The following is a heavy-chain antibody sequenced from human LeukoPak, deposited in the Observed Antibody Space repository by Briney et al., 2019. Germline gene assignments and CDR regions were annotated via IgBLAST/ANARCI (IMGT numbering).Heavy chain of an antibody. V-gene: IGHV3-9*03. CDR3: AKDIAPWYSSSWYRPGDPALRGTIFDY. CDR1: GFTFDDYA. CDR2: ISWNSGSI. Sequence: PGGSLRLSCAASGFTFDDYAMHWVRQAPGKGLEWVSGISWNSGSIGYADSVKGRFTISRDNAKNSLYLQMNSLRAEDMALYYCAKDIAPWYSSSWYRPGDPALRGTIFDYWGQGTLVTVSS. D-gene: IGHD6-13*01. J-gene: IGHJ4*02.